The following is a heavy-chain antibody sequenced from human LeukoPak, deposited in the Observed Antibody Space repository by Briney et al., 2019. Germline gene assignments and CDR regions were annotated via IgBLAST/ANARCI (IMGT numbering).Heavy chain of an antibody. CDR3: ASVRGYSSGWYASGFDP. CDR1: GFTFDDYA. D-gene: IGHD6-19*01. J-gene: IGHJ5*02. Sequence: LRLSCAASGFTFDDYAMHWVRQPPGKGLEWIGYIYHSGSTYYNPSLKSRVTISVDRSKNQFSLKLSSVTAADTAVYYCASVRGYSSGWYASGFDPWVQGTLVTVSS. V-gene: IGHV4-30-2*01. CDR2: IYHSGST.